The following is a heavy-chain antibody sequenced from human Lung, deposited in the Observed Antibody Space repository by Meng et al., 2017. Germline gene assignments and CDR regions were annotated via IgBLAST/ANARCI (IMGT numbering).Heavy chain of an antibody. Sequence: VALVEFGGGLVKPGGSLRLSCVAFGFSFTDAWMSWVRQAPGKGLEWVGRIKSNSDGGTTDYAAPVKGRFTISRDDSKNTLYLQMNSLITEDTAVYFCATGAAAADHWGQGTLVTVSS. V-gene: IGHV3-15*01. CDR2: IKSNSDGGTT. J-gene: IGHJ4*02. D-gene: IGHD6-13*01. CDR1: GFSFTDAW. CDR3: ATGAAAADH.